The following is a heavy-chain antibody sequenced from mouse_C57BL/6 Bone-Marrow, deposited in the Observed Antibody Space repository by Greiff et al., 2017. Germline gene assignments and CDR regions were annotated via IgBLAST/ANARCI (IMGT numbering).Heavy chain of an antibody. J-gene: IGHJ1*03. CDR1: GYAFTNYL. V-gene: IGHV1-54*01. CDR3: ARSGVTTVAWYFDV. Sequence: QVQLKQSGAELVRPGTSVKVSCKASGYAFTNYLIEWVKQRPGQGLEWIGVINPGSGGTNYNEKFKGKATLTAAKSSSTAYMQLSSLTSEDSAVDFCARSGVTTVAWYFDVWGTGTTVTVSS. CDR2: INPGSGGT. D-gene: IGHD1-1*01.